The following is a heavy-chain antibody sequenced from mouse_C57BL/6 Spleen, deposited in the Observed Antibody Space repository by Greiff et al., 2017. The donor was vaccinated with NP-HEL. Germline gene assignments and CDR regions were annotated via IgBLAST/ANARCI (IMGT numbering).Heavy chain of an antibody. J-gene: IGHJ3*01. CDR3: TRFPFYSNYLAWFAY. Sequence: EVKVVESGEGLVKPGGSLKLSCAASGFTFSSYAMSWVRQTPEKRLEWVAYISSGGDYIYYADTVKGRFTISRDNARNTLYLQMSSLKSEDTAMYYCTRFPFYSNYLAWFAYWGQGTLVTVSA. CDR1: GFTFSSYA. CDR2: ISSGGDYI. V-gene: IGHV5-9-1*02. D-gene: IGHD2-5*01.